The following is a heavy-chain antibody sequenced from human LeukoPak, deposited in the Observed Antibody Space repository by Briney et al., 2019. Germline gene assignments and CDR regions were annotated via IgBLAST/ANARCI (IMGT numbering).Heavy chain of an antibody. CDR3: ARLRDDAFDI. J-gene: IGHJ3*02. Sequence: GESLKISCKGSGHSFTNSWIGWVRQMPGKGLEWMGIIYPGDSDTRYSPSFQGQVTISADKSISTAYLQWSSLKASDTAMYYCARLRDDAFDIWGQGTMVTVSS. V-gene: IGHV5-51*01. CDR2: IYPGDSDT. CDR1: GHSFTNSW.